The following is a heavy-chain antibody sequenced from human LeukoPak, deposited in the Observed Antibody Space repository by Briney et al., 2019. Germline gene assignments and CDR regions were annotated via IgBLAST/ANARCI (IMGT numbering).Heavy chain of an antibody. CDR3: AVDLDYYDSSGYPWEVPIDY. D-gene: IGHD3-22*01. CDR1: GYTFTGYY. V-gene: IGHV1-2*02. J-gene: IGHJ4*02. CDR2: INPNSGGT. Sequence: ASVKVSCKASGYTFTGYYMHWVRQAPGQGLEWMGWINPNSGGTNYAQKFQGRVTMTRDTSISTAYMELSRLRSDDTAVYYCAVDLDYYDSSGYPWEVPIDYWGQGTLVTVSS.